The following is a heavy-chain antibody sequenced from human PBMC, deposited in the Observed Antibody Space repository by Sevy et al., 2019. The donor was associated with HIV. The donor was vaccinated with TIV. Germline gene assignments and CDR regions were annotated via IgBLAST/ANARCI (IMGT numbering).Heavy chain of an antibody. CDR2: ISSSSNYI. Sequence: GVSLRLSCVVSGFTFSKYPMNWVRQAPGKGLEWVSSISSSSNYIYDGDSVKGRFTISRDNAKNSLYLQMNSLRADDTAVSYCARDGGCSSTACLLYFDYWGQRTLVTVSS. J-gene: IGHJ4*02. V-gene: IGHV3-21*01. CDR1: GFTFSKYP. CDR3: ARDGGCSSTACLLYFDY. D-gene: IGHD2-2*01.